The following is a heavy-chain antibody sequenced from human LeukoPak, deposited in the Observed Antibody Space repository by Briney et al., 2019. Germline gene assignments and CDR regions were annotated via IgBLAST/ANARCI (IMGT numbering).Heavy chain of an antibody. V-gene: IGHV3-23*01. Sequence: PGGSLRLSCAASGFTFANYAMSWVRQAPGKGLEWVSAISGSGGSTYYADSVKGRFTISRDNSKNTLYLQMNSLRAEDTAVYYCAKDRRRAMVRGVIITFDAFDIWGQGTMVTVSS. CDR3: AKDRRRAMVRGVIITFDAFDI. CDR2: ISGSGGST. D-gene: IGHD3-10*01. J-gene: IGHJ3*02. CDR1: GFTFANYA.